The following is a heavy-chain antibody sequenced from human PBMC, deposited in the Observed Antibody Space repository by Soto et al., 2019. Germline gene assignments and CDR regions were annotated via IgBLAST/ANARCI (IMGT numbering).Heavy chain of an antibody. CDR2: ISGSGGST. J-gene: IGHJ4*02. CDR1: GFTFSSYA. V-gene: IGHV3-23*01. Sequence: GGSLRLSCAASGFTFSSYAMSWVRQAPGKWLEWVSAISGSGGSTYYADSVKGRFTISRDNSKNTLYLQMNSLKTEDKAVYYCNTVNPYISDSRGHCYWGQGTLVPVSS. CDR3: NTVNPYISDSRGHCY. D-gene: IGHD3-22*01.